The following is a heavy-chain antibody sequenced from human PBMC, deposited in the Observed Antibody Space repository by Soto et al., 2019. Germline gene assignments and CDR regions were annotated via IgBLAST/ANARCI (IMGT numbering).Heavy chain of an antibody. V-gene: IGHV4-59*01. J-gene: IGHJ6*02. CDR2: IYYSGST. CDR3: ARDKPSGGYYYGMDV. CDR1: GGSISSYY. Sequence: PSETLSLTCTVSGGSISSYYWSWIRQPPGKGLEWIGYIYYSGSTNYNPSLKSRVTISVDTSKNQFSLKLSSVTAADTAVYYCARDKPSGGYYYGMDVWGQGTTVTVSS. D-gene: IGHD2-15*01.